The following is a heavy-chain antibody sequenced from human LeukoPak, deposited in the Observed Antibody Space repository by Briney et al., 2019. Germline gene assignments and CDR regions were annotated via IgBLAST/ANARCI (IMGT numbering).Heavy chain of an antibody. Sequence: GGSLRLSCAASGFTFSSYWMSWVRQAPGKGLEWVANIKQDGSEKYYVDSVKGRFTISRDNAKNSLYLQMNSLRAEDTAVYYCARGSSGYYNVPLDYWGQGTLVTVSS. CDR3: ARGSSGYYNVPLDY. CDR1: GFTFSSYW. CDR2: IKQDGSEK. D-gene: IGHD3-22*01. J-gene: IGHJ4*02. V-gene: IGHV3-7*01.